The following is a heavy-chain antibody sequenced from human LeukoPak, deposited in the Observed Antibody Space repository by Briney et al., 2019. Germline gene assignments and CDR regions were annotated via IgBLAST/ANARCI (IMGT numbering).Heavy chain of an antibody. D-gene: IGHD7-27*01. Sequence: SETLSLTCTVSGESISGFYWNWIRQPPGKGLEWIGYIYYTGSTDYNPSLTSRVTISIDTSKNQFSPKLSSVTAADTAVYYCASELGGYYYYMDVWGKGTTVTVSS. CDR1: GESISGFY. CDR3: ASELGGYYYYMDV. J-gene: IGHJ6*03. V-gene: IGHV4-59*08. CDR2: IYYTGST.